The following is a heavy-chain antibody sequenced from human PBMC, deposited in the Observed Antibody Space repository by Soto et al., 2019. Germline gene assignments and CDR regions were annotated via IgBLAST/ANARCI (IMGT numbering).Heavy chain of an antibody. V-gene: IGHV3-74*01. CDR3: SRGRSPYYGYFDP. Sequence: GGSLRLSCVASGFTFSGDWMHWVRQVPGKGLVWVSRISPDGTTTYYADSVKGRFTISRDNAKSTLYLQMNGLRADDTAVYYCSRGRSPYYGYFDPWGPGTLVTVSS. CDR1: GFTFSGDW. J-gene: IGHJ5*02. CDR2: ISPDGTTT. D-gene: IGHD3-3*01.